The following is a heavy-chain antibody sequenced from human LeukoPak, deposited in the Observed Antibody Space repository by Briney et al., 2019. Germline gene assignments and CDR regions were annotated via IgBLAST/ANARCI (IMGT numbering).Heavy chain of an antibody. CDR3: ARDNPRIAAAGTLGSYYFDY. Sequence: PSETLSLTCTVSGGSISSSSYYWGWIRQPPGKGLEWIGSIYYSGSTYYNPSLKSRVTISVDTSKNQFSLKLSSVTAADTAVYYCARDNPRIAAAGTLGSYYFDYWGQGTLVTVPS. CDR1: GGSISSSSYY. J-gene: IGHJ4*02. V-gene: IGHV4-39*02. D-gene: IGHD6-13*01. CDR2: IYYSGST.